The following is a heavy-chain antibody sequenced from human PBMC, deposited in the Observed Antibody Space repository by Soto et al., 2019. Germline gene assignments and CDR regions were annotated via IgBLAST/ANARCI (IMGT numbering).Heavy chain of an antibody. J-gene: IGHJ6*02. CDR1: GFTFSTCA. Sequence: EVQLLESGGGLVQPGGSLRLSCAASGFTFSTCAMSWVRQAPGKGLEWVSALSASGGTTYYADSVKGRFTISRDNSKNTLYLQMNSLRAEDTAVYYCAKPIGSGTSCYYCYYGMDVWGQGTTVTVSS. V-gene: IGHV3-23*01. CDR2: LSASGGTT. CDR3: AKPIGSGTSCYYCYYGMDV. D-gene: IGHD2-2*01.